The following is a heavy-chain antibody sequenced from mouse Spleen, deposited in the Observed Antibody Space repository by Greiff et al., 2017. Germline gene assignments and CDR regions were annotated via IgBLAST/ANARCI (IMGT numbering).Heavy chain of an antibody. V-gene: IGHV1-72*01. CDR1: GYTFTSYW. J-gene: IGHJ1*01. D-gene: IGHD2-1*01. CDR3: ASHGNYPYWYFDV. Sequence: QVQLQQPGAELVKPGASVKLSCKASGYTFTSYWMHWVKQRPGRGLEWIGRIDPNSGGTKYNEKFKSKATLTVDKPSSTAYMQLSSLTSEDSAVYYCASHGNYPYWYFDVWGAGTTVTVSS. CDR2: IDPNSGGT.